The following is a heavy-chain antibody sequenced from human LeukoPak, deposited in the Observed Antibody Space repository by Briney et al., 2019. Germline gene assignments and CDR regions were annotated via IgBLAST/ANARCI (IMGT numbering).Heavy chain of an antibody. J-gene: IGHJ5*02. D-gene: IGHD6-6*01. V-gene: IGHV4-59*01. CDR2: IYYSGST. CDR3: ASSIAARPGWFDP. CDR1: GGSISSYY. Sequence: SETLSLTCTVSGGSISSYYWSWIRQPPGEGLEWIGYIYYSGSTNYNPSLKSRVTISVDTSKNQFSLKLSSVTAADTAVYYCASSIAARPGWFDPWGQGTLVTVSS.